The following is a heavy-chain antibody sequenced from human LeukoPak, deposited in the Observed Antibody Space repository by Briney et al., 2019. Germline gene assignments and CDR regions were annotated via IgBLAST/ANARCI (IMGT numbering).Heavy chain of an antibody. V-gene: IGHV4-59*01. CDR3: ASGTMIVVPDAFDI. Sequence: PSETLSLTCAVYGGSFSSYYWSWIRQPPGKGLEWIGYIYYSGSTNYNPSLKSRVTISVDTSKNQFSLKLSSVTAADTAVYYCASGTMIVVPDAFDIWGQGTMVTVSS. D-gene: IGHD3-22*01. CDR2: IYYSGST. J-gene: IGHJ3*02. CDR1: GGSFSSYY.